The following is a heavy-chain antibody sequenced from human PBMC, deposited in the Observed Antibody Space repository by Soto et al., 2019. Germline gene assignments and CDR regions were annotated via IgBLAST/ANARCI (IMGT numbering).Heavy chain of an antibody. CDR1: GDSITTSHYY. CDR2: VYYTGST. J-gene: IGHJ3*01. V-gene: IGHV4-39*01. CDR3: ARHLQRTWFDL. Sequence: SETLSLTCTVSGDSITTSHYYWGWIRQPPGRGLEWVGTVYYTGSTYYNSSLKSRVTISVDTSNNQFSLRLSSVTAADTALYYCARHLQRTWFDLWGQGTMVTVSS.